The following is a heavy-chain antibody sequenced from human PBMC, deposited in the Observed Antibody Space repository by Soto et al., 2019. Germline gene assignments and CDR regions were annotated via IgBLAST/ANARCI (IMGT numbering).Heavy chain of an antibody. D-gene: IGHD6-19*01. CDR3: AKDMAVAPREGCFDY. J-gene: IGHJ4*02. Sequence: GGSLRLSCAASGFTFSSYAMSWVRQAPGKGLEWVSSISSSSSYIYYADSVKGRFTISRDNAKNSLYLQMNSLRAEDTALYYCAKDMAVAPREGCFDYWGQGTLVTVSS. CDR1: GFTFSSYA. V-gene: IGHV3-21*04. CDR2: ISSSSSYI.